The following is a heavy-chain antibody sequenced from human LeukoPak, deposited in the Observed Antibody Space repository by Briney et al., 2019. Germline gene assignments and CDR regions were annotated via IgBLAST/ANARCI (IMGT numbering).Heavy chain of an antibody. J-gene: IGHJ4*02. CDR3: ARVVVSSSSDYFDY. CDR2: TSYDESNK. V-gene: IGHV3-30*04. D-gene: IGHD6-6*01. Sequence: GKSLRLSCAASGFTLSNYAMHWVRQAPGKGLEWVAVTSYDESNKYYADSVKGRFTISRDNSKKTLYLQMNSLRGEDTAVYYCARVVVSSSSDYFDYWGQGTLVIVSS. CDR1: GFTLSNYA.